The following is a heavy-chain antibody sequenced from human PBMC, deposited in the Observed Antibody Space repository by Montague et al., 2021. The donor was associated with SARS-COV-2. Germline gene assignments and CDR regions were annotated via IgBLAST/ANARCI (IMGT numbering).Heavy chain of an antibody. CDR3: ARGEFFYYGSGKYYRSALDD. V-gene: IGHV4-34*01. CDR2: VFTSGTT. J-gene: IGHJ6*02. D-gene: IGHD3-10*01. CDR1: GASFSGYY. Sequence: SETLSLTCHVYGASFSGYYWSWVRQSAGKGLEWIGEVFTSGTTNYNPSLKGRVTISIDSSNDRFSLRLTSLTAADTGVYYCARGEFFYYGSGKYYRSALDDWGQGTTVTVSS.